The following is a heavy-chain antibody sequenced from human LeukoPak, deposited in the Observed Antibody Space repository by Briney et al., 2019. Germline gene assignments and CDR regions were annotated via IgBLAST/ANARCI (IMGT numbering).Heavy chain of an antibody. CDR2: IYYSGST. Sequence: SETLSLTCTVSGGSISSSSYYWGWIRQPPGKGLEWIGSIYYSGSTYYNPSLKSRVTISVDTSKNQFSLKRSSVTAADTAVYYCARLTNYYGSGSHYFDYWGQGTLVTVSS. D-gene: IGHD3-10*01. CDR1: GGSISSSSYY. CDR3: ARLTNYYGSGSHYFDY. J-gene: IGHJ4*02. V-gene: IGHV4-39*01.